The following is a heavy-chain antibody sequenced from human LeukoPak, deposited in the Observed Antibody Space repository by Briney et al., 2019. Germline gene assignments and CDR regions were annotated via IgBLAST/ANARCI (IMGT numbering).Heavy chain of an antibody. CDR1: GYTFTSYG. D-gene: IGHD6-13*01. V-gene: IGHV1-18*01. J-gene: IGHJ4*02. CDR3: ARDSVRRYSSSWYASL. CDR2: ISAYNGNT. Sequence: ASVKVSCKASGYTFTSYGISWVRQAPGQGLEWMGWISAYNGNTNYAQKLQGRVTMTTDTSTNTAYMELRSLRSDDTAVYYCARDSVRRYSSSWYASLWGQGTLVTVSS.